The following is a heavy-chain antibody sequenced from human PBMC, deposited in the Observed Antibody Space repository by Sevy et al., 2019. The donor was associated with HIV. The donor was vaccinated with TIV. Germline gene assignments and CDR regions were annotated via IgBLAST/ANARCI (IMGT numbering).Heavy chain of an antibody. CDR3: STTRDYYDSSGYPFDY. CDR1: GYTLTELS. V-gene: IGHV1-24*01. CDR2: FDPEDGET. Sequence: ASVKVSCKVSGYTLTELSMHWVRQAPGKGLEWMATFDPEDGETIYAQKFQGRVTMTVDISTDTAYMELSSLRSEDTAVYYCSTTRDYYDSSGYPFDYWGQGTLVTVSS. J-gene: IGHJ4*02. D-gene: IGHD3-22*01.